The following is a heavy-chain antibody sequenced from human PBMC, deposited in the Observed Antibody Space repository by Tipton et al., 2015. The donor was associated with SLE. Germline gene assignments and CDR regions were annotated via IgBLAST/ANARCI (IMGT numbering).Heavy chain of an antibody. CDR1: GFTFSSYA. V-gene: IGHV3-23*01. J-gene: IGHJ4*02. CDR2: ISGSGGST. Sequence: SLRLSCAASGFTFSSYAMSWVRQAPGKGLEWVSAISGSGGSTYYADSVKGRFTISRDNSKNTLYLQMNSLRAEDTAVYYCAKLATGYSSSWYPDHLDYWGQGTLVTVSS. D-gene: IGHD6-13*01. CDR3: AKLATGYSSSWYPDHLDY.